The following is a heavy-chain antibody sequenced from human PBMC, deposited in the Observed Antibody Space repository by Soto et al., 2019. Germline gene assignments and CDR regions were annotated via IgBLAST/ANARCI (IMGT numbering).Heavy chain of an antibody. J-gene: IGHJ6*02. CDR2: INHSGVT. D-gene: IGHD6-19*01. Sequence: SETLSLTCAVYGGSFSGYYWSWIRQPPGKGLEWIGEINHSGVTNYKPSLKRRVTVSVDTSKNQFSLQLKSVTAADTALYYCARFSGSYYYAMDGWGQGSTVTVFS. V-gene: IGHV4-34*01. CDR3: ARFSGSYYYAMDG. CDR1: GGSFSGYY.